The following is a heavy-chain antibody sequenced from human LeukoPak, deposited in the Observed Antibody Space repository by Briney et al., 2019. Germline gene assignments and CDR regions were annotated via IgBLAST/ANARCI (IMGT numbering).Heavy chain of an antibody. CDR1: GFTFSSYW. D-gene: IGHD3-10*01. CDR2: IMSDGSST. J-gene: IGHJ4*02. Sequence: GGSLRLSCAASGFTFSSYWVHWVRQAPGKGLEWVSRIMSDGSSTTYADSVKGRFTISRDNAKNTLYLQMSSLRAEDTAVYYCARSYYGSGSYSQSDYWGQGTLVTVSS. V-gene: IGHV3-74*01. CDR3: ARSYYGSGSYSQSDY.